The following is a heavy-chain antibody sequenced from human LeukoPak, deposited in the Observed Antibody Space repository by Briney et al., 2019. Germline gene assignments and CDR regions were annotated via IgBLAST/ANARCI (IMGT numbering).Heavy chain of an antibody. D-gene: IGHD2-21*02. Sequence: SETLSLTCTVSGGSISSGSYYWTWIRQPAGKGLEWIGRVHSSGSTNYNPSLKSRVTISVDTSKNQFSLKLSSVTAGDTAVYYCARTAIDYYYMDVWGKGTTVTISS. CDR1: GGSISSGSYY. CDR3: ARTAIDYYYMDV. V-gene: IGHV4-61*02. CDR2: VHSSGST. J-gene: IGHJ6*03.